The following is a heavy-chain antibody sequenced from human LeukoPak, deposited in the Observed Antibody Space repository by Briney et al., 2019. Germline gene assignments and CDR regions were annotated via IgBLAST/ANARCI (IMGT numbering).Heavy chain of an antibody. CDR3: AKAARSSVAGLFFDL. CDR2: ISNNGGYT. D-gene: IGHD6-19*01. Sequence: PGGSLRLSCAASGFTFSSSAMSWVRQAPGKGLEWVSAISNNGGYTYYADSVKGRFTISRDNSKNTLYLQMNNLRAEDTAVYYCAKAARSSVAGLFFDLWGRGTLVTVSS. CDR1: GFTFSSSA. J-gene: IGHJ2*01. V-gene: IGHV3-23*01.